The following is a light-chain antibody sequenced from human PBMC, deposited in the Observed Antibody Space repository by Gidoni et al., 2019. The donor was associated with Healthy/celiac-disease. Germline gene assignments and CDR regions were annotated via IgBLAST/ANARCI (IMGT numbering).Light chain of an antibody. CDR3: KQYYSTPPT. Sequence: IVMTQSPDSLAVSLCERATINCKSSQSVLYSSNNKNYLAWYQQKPGQPPKLLIYWASTRESGVPDRFSGSGSGTDFTLTISSLQAEDVAVYYCKQYYSTPPTFGQGTKLEIK. CDR2: WAS. CDR1: QSVLYSSNNKNY. V-gene: IGKV4-1*01. J-gene: IGKJ2*01.